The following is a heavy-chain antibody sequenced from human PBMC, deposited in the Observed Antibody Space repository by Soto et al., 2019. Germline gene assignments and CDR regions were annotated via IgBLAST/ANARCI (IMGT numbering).Heavy chain of an antibody. CDR3: ARDLDGSGSYYADY. V-gene: IGHV1-69*13. J-gene: IGHJ4*02. Sequence: AASVKVSCKASGGTFSSYAISWVRQAPGQGLEWMGGIIPIFGTANYAQKFQGRVTITADESTSTAYMELSSLRSEDTAVYYCARDLDGSGSYYADYWGPGTLVTVSS. CDR1: GGTFSSYA. CDR2: IIPIFGTA. D-gene: IGHD3-10*01.